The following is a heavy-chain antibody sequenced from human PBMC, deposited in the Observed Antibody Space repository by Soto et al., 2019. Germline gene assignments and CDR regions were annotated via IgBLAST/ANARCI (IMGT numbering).Heavy chain of an antibody. CDR3: ARLRWAGELSYYYYGMDV. Sequence: PGESLKISCEASGYSFTAHWIAWVRQMPGKGLEWMGIIYPADSDTRYSPSFQGQVIISADKSISTAYLQWSSLQASDTAMYYCARLRWAGELSYYYYGMDVWGQGTTVTVFS. CDR2: IYPADSDT. V-gene: IGHV5-51*03. D-gene: IGHD3-10*01. J-gene: IGHJ6*02. CDR1: GYSFTAHW.